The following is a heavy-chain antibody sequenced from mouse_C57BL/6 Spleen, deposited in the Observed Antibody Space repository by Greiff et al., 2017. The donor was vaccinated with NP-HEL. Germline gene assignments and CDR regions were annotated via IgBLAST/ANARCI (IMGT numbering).Heavy chain of an antibody. J-gene: IGHJ2*01. CDR3: ARYLPADYGSSYRADYFDY. V-gene: IGHV1-81*01. D-gene: IGHD1-1*01. CDR2: IYPRSGNT. Sequence: QVQLQQSGAELARPGASVKLSCKASGYTFTSYGISWVKQRTGQGLEWIGEIYPRSGNTYYNEKFKGKATLTADKSSSTAYMELRSLTSEDSAVYFCARYLPADYGSSYRADYFDYWGQGTTLTVSS. CDR1: GYTFTSYG.